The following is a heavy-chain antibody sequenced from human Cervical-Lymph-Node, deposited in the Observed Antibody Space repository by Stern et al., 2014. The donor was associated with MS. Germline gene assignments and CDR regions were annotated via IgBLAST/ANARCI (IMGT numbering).Heavy chain of an antibody. V-gene: IGHV2-5*02. D-gene: IGHD6-19*01. CDR2: FDWDDDK. Sequence: QVTLKETGPTLVKPTQTLTLTCTFSGFSLSTSGVGVGWIRQPPGKALEWLALFDWDDDKRYSPSLKSRLTITKDTSKNQVVLTMTNMDPVDTATYYCAHSLQQWLIGYFDYWGQGTLVTVSS. CDR3: AHSLQQWLIGYFDY. J-gene: IGHJ4*02. CDR1: GFSLSTSGVG.